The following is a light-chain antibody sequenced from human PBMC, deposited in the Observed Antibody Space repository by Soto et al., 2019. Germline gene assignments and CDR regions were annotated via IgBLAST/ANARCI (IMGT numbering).Light chain of an antibody. V-gene: IGKV3-11*01. CDR3: QQRSNWPPYT. CDR2: DAS. CDR1: QSVSSY. Sequence: EIVLTQPPATLSLSPGERATLSCRASQSVSSYLAWYQQKPGQAPRLLIYDASNRATGIPARFSGSGSGTDFTLTISSLETEDFAVYYCQQRSNWPPYTFGQGTKLEIK. J-gene: IGKJ2*01.